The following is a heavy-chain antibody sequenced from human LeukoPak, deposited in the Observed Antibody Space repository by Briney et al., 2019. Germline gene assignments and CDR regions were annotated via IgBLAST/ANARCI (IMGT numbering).Heavy chain of an antibody. V-gene: IGHV4-31*03. CDR3: ARVVVYCSSTSCYGGFDVNWFDP. CDR2: IYYSGST. CDR1: GGSISSGGYY. J-gene: IGHJ5*02. Sequence: PSETLSLTCTVSGGSISSGGYYWSWIRQHPGKGLEWIGYIYYSGSTYYNPSLKSRVTISVDKSKNQFSLKLSSVTAADTAVYYCARVVVYCSSTSCYGGFDVNWFDPWGQGTLVTVSS. D-gene: IGHD2-2*01.